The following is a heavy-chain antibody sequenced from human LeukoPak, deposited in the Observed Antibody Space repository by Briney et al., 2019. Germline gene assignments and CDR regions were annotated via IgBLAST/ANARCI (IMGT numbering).Heavy chain of an antibody. J-gene: IGHJ5*02. CDR2: ISYDGSNK. Sequence: GRSLRLSCAASGYTFSSYAMHWVRQAPGKGLEWVAVISYDGSNKYYADSVKGRFTISRDNSKNTLYLQMNSLRAEDTAVYYCARDNSWYGLDLWGQGTLVTVSS. CDR1: GYTFSSYA. CDR3: ARDNSWYGLDL. D-gene: IGHD6-13*01. V-gene: IGHV3-30*04.